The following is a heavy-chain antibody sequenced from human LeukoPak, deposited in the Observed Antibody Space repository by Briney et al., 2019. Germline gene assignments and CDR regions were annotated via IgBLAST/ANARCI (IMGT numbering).Heavy chain of an antibody. CDR2: ISDSVNT. J-gene: IGHJ4*02. Sequence: SETLSLTCAVSGGSISSSTWWSWVRQPPGKGLEWIGEISDSVNTNYNPSLKSRVAISVDKSKNQVSLKLSSVTAADTAVYYCASRLGGYSYGESDYFDYWGQGTLVTVSS. V-gene: IGHV4-4*02. CDR3: ASRLGGYSYGESDYFDY. CDR1: GGSISSSTW. D-gene: IGHD5-18*01.